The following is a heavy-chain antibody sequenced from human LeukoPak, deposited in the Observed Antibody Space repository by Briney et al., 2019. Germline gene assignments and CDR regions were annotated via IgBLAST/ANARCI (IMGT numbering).Heavy chain of an antibody. Sequence: SGGSLRLSCAASGLTFSSYGMHWVRQAPGKGLEWVAVIWYDGSIKYYADSVKGRFTISRDNSKNTLYLQMNSLRVEDTAVYFCARVPGYSSGWSYFDYWGQGTLVTLSS. CDR3: ARVPGYSSGWSYFDY. V-gene: IGHV3-33*01. J-gene: IGHJ4*02. D-gene: IGHD6-19*01. CDR1: GLTFSSYG. CDR2: IWYDGSIK.